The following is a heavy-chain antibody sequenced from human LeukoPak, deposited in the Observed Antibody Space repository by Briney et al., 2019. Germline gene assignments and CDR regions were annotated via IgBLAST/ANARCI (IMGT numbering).Heavy chain of an antibody. J-gene: IGHJ6*03. Sequence: ASVKVSCKASGYTFTSYGINWVRRATGQGLEWMGWMNPNSGNTGYAQKFQGRVTITRNTSISTAYMELSSLRSEDTAVYYCARGRTSYYYYYMDVWGKGTTVTVSS. CDR2: MNPNSGNT. V-gene: IGHV1-8*03. CDR3: ARGRTSYYYYYMDV. CDR1: GYTFTSYG.